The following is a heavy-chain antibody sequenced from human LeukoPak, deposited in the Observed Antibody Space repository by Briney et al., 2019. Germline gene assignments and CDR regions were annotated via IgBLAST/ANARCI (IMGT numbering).Heavy chain of an antibody. J-gene: IGHJ4*02. V-gene: IGHV3-11*03. CDR1: GFTFSDYY. Sequence: GGSLRLSCAASGFTFSDYYMSWVRQAPGKGREWVSFISSSSSNIKYADSVKGRFTLSRDNANNSLYLQMNSLRAEDTAVYYCARSGTGYEKAFFDYWGQGTLVTVSS. CDR3: ARSGTGYEKAFFDY. CDR2: ISSSSSNI. D-gene: IGHD5-12*01.